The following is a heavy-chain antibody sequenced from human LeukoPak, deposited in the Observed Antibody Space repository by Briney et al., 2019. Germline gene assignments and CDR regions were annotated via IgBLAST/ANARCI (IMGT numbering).Heavy chain of an antibody. CDR2: ISASNGNT. D-gene: IGHD3-10*01. V-gene: IGHV1-18*01. J-gene: IGHJ3*02. CDR1: GGTFSSYA. CDR3: ARDLAAFYYGSGSYKTAAFDI. Sequence: ASVKFSCKASGGTFSSYAISWVRQAPGQGLEWMGWISASNGNTNYAQKLQGRVTMATDTSTSTAYMELRSLRSDDTAVYYCARDLAAFYYGSGSYKTAAFDIWGQGTMVTVSS.